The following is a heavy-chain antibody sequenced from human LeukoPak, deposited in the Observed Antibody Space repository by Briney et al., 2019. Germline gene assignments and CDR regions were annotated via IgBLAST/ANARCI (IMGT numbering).Heavy chain of an antibody. D-gene: IGHD3-3*01. Sequence: ASVKVSCKASGYTFTSYGISWVRQASGQGLEWMGWISAYNGNTNYAQKLQGRVTMTTDTSTSTAYMELRSLTSDDTAVYYCARDTYYDFWSGHHFYFDYWGQGTLVTVSS. V-gene: IGHV1-18*01. CDR1: GYTFTSYG. CDR3: ARDTYYDFWSGHHFYFDY. J-gene: IGHJ4*02. CDR2: ISAYNGNT.